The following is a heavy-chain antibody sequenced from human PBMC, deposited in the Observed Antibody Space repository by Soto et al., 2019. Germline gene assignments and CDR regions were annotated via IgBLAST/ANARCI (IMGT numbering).Heavy chain of an antibody. J-gene: IGHJ5*02. CDR2: IYYSGNT. CDR3: GRHRWADLCIILDP. Sequence: SETLSLTCTVAGGSISSYYWRWIRQPPGKGLEWIGYIYYSGNTNYNPSLKSRVTISVDTSKNHFSLQLNSVTAADTAVYYCGRHRWADLCIILDPWVKGPLVTV. D-gene: IGHD3-16*01. V-gene: IGHV4-59*01. CDR1: GGSISSYY.